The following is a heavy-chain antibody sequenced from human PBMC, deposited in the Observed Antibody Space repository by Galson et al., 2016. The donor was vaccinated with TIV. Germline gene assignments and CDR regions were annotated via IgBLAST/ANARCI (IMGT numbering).Heavy chain of an antibody. V-gene: IGHV1-2*04. J-gene: IGHJ6*02. CDR1: GYTFTGNY. Sequence: SVKVSCKASGYTFTGNYMHWVRQAPGQGLEWMGWINPKSGDTSYAQKFQDWVNMTRDMSISTVYMERSRLRSDDTAVYFCARIVYGSSALDVWGQGTTVTVSS. CDR2: INPKSGDT. D-gene: IGHD4-17*01. CDR3: ARIVYGSSALDV.